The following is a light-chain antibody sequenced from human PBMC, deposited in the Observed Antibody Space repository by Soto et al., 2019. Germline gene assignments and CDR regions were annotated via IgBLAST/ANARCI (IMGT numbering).Light chain of an antibody. V-gene: IGKV1-39*01. Sequence: IQLIQPPYSLSAPLGDRVTITCRASQSISTYLNWYQHKPGKALKLLIYAAFSLHTGVPSRFSGSGSGTDFTLTISSLQPEDFATYYCQQSYSTPPGAWTFGQGTKVDI. CDR1: QSISTY. J-gene: IGKJ1*01. CDR2: AAF. CDR3: QQSYSTPPGAWT.